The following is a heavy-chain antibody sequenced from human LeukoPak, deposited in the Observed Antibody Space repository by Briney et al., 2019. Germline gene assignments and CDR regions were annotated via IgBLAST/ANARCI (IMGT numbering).Heavy chain of an antibody. CDR2: IYTSGST. CDR3: ARSYSSSWYQGY. CDR1: GGSISSGSYY. D-gene: IGHD6-13*01. Sequence: SETLSLTCTVSGGSISSGSYYWSWIRQPAGKGLEWIGRIYTSGSTNYNPSLKSRVTISVDTSMNQFSLKLSSVTAADTAVYYCARSYSSSWYQGYWGQGTLVTVSS. J-gene: IGHJ4*02. V-gene: IGHV4-61*02.